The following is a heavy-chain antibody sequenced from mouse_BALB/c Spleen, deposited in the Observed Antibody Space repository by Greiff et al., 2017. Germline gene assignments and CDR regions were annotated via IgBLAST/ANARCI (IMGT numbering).Heavy chain of an antibody. Sequence: QVQLKQSGPGLVAPSPCLSITCTVSGFSLTSYGVHWVRQPPGKGLEWLGVVWAGGSTNYNSALMSRLTISKDNSNGQIFLKMNSLQTAATALYYCARDRGNYPFFAVWGQGTLVTVSA. CDR2: VWAGGST. CDR1: GFSLTSYG. CDR3: ARDRGNYPFFAV. J-gene: IGHJ3*01. V-gene: IGHV2-9*02. D-gene: IGHD2-1*01.